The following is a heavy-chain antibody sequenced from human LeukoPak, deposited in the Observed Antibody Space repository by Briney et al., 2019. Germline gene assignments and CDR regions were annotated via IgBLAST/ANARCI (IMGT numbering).Heavy chain of an antibody. D-gene: IGHD2/OR15-2a*01. CDR1: GYTFTSYA. J-gene: IGHJ5*02. V-gene: IGHV1-3*01. CDR2: INAGNGNI. CDR3: ARDPGQKRIYNWFDP. Sequence: ASVKVSCKASGYTFTSYAMHWVRQAPGQRLEWMGWINAGNGNIKYSQKFQGRVTITRDTSASTAYMELSSLRSEDTAVYYCARDPGQKRIYNWFDPWGQGTLVTVSS.